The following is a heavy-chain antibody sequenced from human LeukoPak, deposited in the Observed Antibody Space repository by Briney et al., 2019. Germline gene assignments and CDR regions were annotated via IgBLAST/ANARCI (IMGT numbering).Heavy chain of an antibody. CDR1: GGSISSGDYY. V-gene: IGHV4-30-4*08. CDR3: ARALPVGSYYFDH. J-gene: IGHJ4*02. CDR2: IYYSGST. Sequence: SQTLSHTCTVSGGSISSGDYYWSWIRQPPGKGLEWIGYIYYSGSTYYNPSLKSRVTISVDTSKNQFSLKLSSVTAADTAVYYCARALPVGSYYFDHWGQGTLVTVSS. D-gene: IGHD1-26*01.